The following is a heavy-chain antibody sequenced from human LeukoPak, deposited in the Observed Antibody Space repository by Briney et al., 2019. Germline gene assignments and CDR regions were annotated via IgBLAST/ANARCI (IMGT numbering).Heavy chain of an antibody. CDR2: IYYSGST. J-gene: IGHJ4*02. D-gene: IGHD6-6*01. CDR3: ARDRRYSSSSDYFDY. Sequence: SETLSLTCTVSGGSISSSSYYWGWIRQPPGKGLEWIGSIYYSGSTYYNPSLKSRVTISVDTSKNQFSLKLSSVTAADTAVYYCARDRRYSSSSDYFDYWGQGTLVTVSS. CDR1: GGSISSSSYY. V-gene: IGHV4-39*07.